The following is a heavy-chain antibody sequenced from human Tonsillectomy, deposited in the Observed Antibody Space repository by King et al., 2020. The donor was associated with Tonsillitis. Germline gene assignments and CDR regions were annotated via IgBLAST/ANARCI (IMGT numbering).Heavy chain of an antibody. V-gene: IGHV3-30*18. Sequence: VQLVESGGGVVQPGRSLRLSCAASGFTFSRFGMHWVRQAPGKGLEWVAVISSDGNNKYYADSVKGRFTISRDNSKNTLYLQMNSLRAEDTAVYYCAKRTPVGCGGDCPFDYWGQGTLVTVSS. CDR2: ISSDGNNK. CDR1: GFTFSRFG. CDR3: AKRTPVGCGGDCPFDY. J-gene: IGHJ4*02. D-gene: IGHD2-21*02.